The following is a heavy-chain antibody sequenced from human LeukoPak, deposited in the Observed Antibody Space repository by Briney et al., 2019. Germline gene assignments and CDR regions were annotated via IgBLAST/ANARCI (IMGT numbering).Heavy chain of an antibody. D-gene: IGHD3-3*01. J-gene: IGHJ5*02. V-gene: IGHV4-34*01. CDR2: INHSGST. CDR1: GGSFSGYY. Sequence: SETLSLTCAVYGGSFSGYYWSWIRQPPGKGLEWTGEINHSGSTNYNPSLKSRVTISVDTSKNQFSLKLSSVTAADTAVYYCARGRDYDFWSGYYRWFDPWGQGTLVTVPS. CDR3: ARGRDYDFWSGYYRWFDP.